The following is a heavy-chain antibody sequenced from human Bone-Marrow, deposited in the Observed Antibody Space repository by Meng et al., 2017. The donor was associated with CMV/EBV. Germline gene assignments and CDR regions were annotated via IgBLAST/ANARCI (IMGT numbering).Heavy chain of an antibody. Sequence: GGPLRLSCTASGFTFGDYAMSWVRQAPGKGLEWVGFIRSKAYGGTTEYAASVKGRFTISRDDSKSIAYLQMNSLKTEDTAVYYCTRGGWGYCSSTSCYPLYFDYWGQGTLVTVSS. D-gene: IGHD2-2*01. CDR1: GFTFGDYA. V-gene: IGHV3-49*04. CDR2: IRSKAYGGTT. J-gene: IGHJ4*02. CDR3: TRGGWGYCSSTSCYPLYFDY.